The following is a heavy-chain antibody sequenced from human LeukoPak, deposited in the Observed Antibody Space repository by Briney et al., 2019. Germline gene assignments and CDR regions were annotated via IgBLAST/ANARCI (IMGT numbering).Heavy chain of an antibody. V-gene: IGHV1-2*06. CDR3: AATVTTSYFDY. Sequence: ASVTVSCKASGYTFTDYYMHWVRRAPGQGLEWMGRINPNSGGTNYAQKFQGRVTMTRDTSISTAYMELSRLRSDDTAVYYCAATVTTSYFDYWGQGTLVTVSS. CDR1: GYTFTDYY. D-gene: IGHD4-17*01. J-gene: IGHJ4*02. CDR2: INPNSGGT.